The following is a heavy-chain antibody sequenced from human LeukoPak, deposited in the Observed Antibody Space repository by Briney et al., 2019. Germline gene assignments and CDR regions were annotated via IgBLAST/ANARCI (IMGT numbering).Heavy chain of an antibody. CDR2: IGPSDNDI. CDR1: GYTFTGYY. Sequence: SCKASGYTFTGYYMHWVRQAPGKGLEWVSYIGPSDNDIRYGDSVKGRFTISRDNAKNSLYLQMNSLRDEDTAGYYCARDKDYAFDFWGQGTMLSAYS. J-gene: IGHJ3*01. CDR3: ARDKDYAFDF. V-gene: IGHV3-48*02. D-gene: IGHD3-16*01.